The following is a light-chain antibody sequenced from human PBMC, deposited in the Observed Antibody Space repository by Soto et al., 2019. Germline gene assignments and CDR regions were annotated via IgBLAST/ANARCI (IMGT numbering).Light chain of an antibody. CDR1: SSDVGRYNY. J-gene: IGLJ1*01. CDR2: EVT. CDR3: STWGGTGV. Sequence: QSVLTQPDSVSGSPGQSNTISFTGTSSDVGRYNYVSWYQQHPGKAPKLIIYEVTNRPSGVSNRFSGSKSGNTASLTITGLQADDEADYYCSTWGGTGVFGTGTKLTVL. V-gene: IGLV2-14*01.